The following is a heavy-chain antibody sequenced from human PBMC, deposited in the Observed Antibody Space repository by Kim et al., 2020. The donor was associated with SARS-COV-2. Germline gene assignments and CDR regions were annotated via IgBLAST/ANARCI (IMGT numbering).Heavy chain of an antibody. Sequence: GGSLRLSCAASGFTFRSYAMSWVRQAPGKGLEWVSAIIGSGGSTYYADSVKGRFTISRDNSKNTLYLQMNSLRAEDTAVYYCAKYSSSAGNAFDNWGQGTLVTVSS. V-gene: IGHV3-23*01. J-gene: IGHJ4*03. CDR3: AKYSSSAGNAFDN. D-gene: IGHD6-13*01. CDR1: GFTFRSYA. CDR2: IIGSGGST.